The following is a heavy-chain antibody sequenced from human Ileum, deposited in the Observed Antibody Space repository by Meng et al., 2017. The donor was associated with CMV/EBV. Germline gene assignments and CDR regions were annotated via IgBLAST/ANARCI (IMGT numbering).Heavy chain of an antibody. J-gene: IGHJ5*02. D-gene: IGHD6-6*01. CDR1: GFSLTTNVES. CDR2: IHGGGGK. Sequence: ITLKESGPTLGKPTQTLTLTCTFSGFSLTTNVESVGWIRQPPGKALEWLALIHGGGGKQYSPSLQSRLTATRDTSKNQVVLTMTNMDPVDTATYYCVHRYSSSSGQVSWGQGTLVTVSS. CDR3: VHRYSSSSGQVS. V-gene: IGHV2-5*02.